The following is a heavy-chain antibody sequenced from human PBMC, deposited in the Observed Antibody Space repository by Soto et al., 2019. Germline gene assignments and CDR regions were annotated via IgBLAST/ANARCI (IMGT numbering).Heavy chain of an antibody. CDR3: AGLAVAGRNGFDY. V-gene: IGHV1-3*01. D-gene: IGHD6-19*01. CDR2: INAGNGNT. CDR1: GYTFTSYA. Sequence: ASVKVSCKASGYTFTSYAMHWVRQAPGQRLEWMGWINAGNGNTKYSQKFQGRVTITRDTSASTDYMELSSLRSEGTAVYYCAGLAVAGRNGFDYWGQGTLVTVSS. J-gene: IGHJ4*02.